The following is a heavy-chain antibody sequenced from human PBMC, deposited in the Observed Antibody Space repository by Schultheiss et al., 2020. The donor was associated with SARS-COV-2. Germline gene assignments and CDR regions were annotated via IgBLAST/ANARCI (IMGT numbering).Heavy chain of an antibody. CDR1: GFTFRSYA. J-gene: IGHJ6*02. CDR2: ISSSGSTI. CDR3: ASGSGYYYYGMDV. V-gene: IGHV3-48*04. Sequence: GESLKISCAASGFTFRSYAMSWVRQAPGKGLEWVSYISSSGSTIYYADSVKGRFTISRDNAKKSLYLQMNSLRPEDTAVYYCASGSGYYYYGMDVWGQGTTVTVSS. D-gene: IGHD3-10*01.